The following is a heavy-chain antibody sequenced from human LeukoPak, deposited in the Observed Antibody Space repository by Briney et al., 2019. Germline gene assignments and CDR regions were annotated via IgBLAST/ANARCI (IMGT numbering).Heavy chain of an antibody. CDR1: GFTFSSYW. J-gene: IGHJ3*02. V-gene: IGHV3-74*01. CDR3: AREPHEGDYDSSHLDI. CDR2: INSDGSST. Sequence: GGSLRLSCAASGFTFSSYWMHWVRQAPGKGLVWVSRINSDGSSTSYADSVKGRFTISRDNSKNTLYLQMNSLRAEDTAVYYCAREPHEGDYDSSHLDIWGQGTMVTVSS. D-gene: IGHD3-22*01.